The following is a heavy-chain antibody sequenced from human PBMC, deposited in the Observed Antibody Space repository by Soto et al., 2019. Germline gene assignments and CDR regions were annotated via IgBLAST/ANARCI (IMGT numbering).Heavy chain of an antibody. Sequence: QVQLVESGGGVVQPGRSLRLSCAASGFTFSSYAMHWVRQAPGKGLEWVAVISYDGSNKYYADSVKGRFTISRDNSKNTLYLQMNSLRAEDTAMYYCARDRVYSSSWVDYWGQGTLVTVSS. D-gene: IGHD6-13*01. CDR1: GFTFSSYA. V-gene: IGHV3-30-3*01. J-gene: IGHJ4*02. CDR2: ISYDGSNK. CDR3: ARDRVYSSSWVDY.